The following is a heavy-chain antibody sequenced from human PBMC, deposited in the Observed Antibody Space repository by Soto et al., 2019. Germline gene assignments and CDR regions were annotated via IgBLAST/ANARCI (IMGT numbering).Heavy chain of an antibody. D-gene: IGHD4-17*01. V-gene: IGHV4-4*01. CDR3: AISEATVLDY. Sequence: QVQLQESGPGLVKPSGTLSLTCTVSGGSMSSSNWWNWVRQPPGKGLEWIGEAHHSGRTNYNPSLTSRVTISVDKSKNHFSLKLSSVTAADTSVYCCAISEATVLDYWGQGTLVTVSS. J-gene: IGHJ4*02. CDR1: GGSMSSSNW. CDR2: AHHSGRT.